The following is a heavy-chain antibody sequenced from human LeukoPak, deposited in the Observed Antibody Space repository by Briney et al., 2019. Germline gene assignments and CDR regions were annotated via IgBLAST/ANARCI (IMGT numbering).Heavy chain of an antibody. Sequence: SETLSLTCTVSGGSISRDYWSWIRQPPGKGLEWIGYISYSRSTNYSPSLKSRVTISVDTSKNQFSLKLSSVTAADTAVYYCASRSSIWSGYQDTLYYFDSWGQGTLVTVSS. CDR1: GGSISRDY. CDR2: ISYSRST. CDR3: ASRSSIWSGYQDTLYYFDS. D-gene: IGHD3-3*01. J-gene: IGHJ4*02. V-gene: IGHV4-59*01.